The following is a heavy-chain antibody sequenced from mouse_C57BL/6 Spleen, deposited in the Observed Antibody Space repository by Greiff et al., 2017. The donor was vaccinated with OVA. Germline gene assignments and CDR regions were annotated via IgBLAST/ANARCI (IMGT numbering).Heavy chain of an antibody. D-gene: IGHD2-3*01. J-gene: IGHJ3*01. CDR3: ASDLDGHYRFAY. Sequence: EVKVVESGGGLVKPGGSLQLSCAASGFTFSSYAMSWVRQTPEKRLEWVATISDGGSYTYYPDNVKGRFTISRDNAKNKLYLQMSQLKSEDTALYYCASDLDGHYRFAYRGQATLVTVSA. CDR1: GFTFSSYA. CDR2: ISDGGSYT. V-gene: IGHV5-4*03.